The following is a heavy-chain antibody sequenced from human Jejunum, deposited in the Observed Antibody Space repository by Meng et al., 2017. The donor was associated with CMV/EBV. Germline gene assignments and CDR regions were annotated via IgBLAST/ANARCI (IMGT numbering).Heavy chain of an antibody. V-gene: IGHV4-38-2*01. Sequence: SVYSISNAYYWGWIRQPPGKGLEWMGTIYHSGSTYYNPSLKSRVTMSVDTSKNQFSLRLTSVTAADTAVYYCARFGTGAAALFDYWSQGTLVTVSS. J-gene: IGHJ4*02. CDR1: VYSISNAYY. CDR2: IYHSGST. D-gene: IGHD6-13*01. CDR3: ARFGTGAAALFDY.